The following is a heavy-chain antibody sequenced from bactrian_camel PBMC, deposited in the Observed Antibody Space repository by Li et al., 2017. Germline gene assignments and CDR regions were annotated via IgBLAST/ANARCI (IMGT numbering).Heavy chain of an antibody. D-gene: IGHD4*01. CDR1: GFIFSSYA. V-gene: IGHV3S35*01. J-gene: IGHJ4*01. CDR3: ATNRDYAFAY. Sequence: DVQLVESGGGSVRPGGSLRLSCAASGFIFSSYAMYWVRQAPGKGLEWVSHINNGGGMAYSADSVKGRFTISRDNAKNTVYLQLNSLKTEDMAKYYCATNRDYAFAYWGQGTQVTVS. CDR2: INNGGGMA.